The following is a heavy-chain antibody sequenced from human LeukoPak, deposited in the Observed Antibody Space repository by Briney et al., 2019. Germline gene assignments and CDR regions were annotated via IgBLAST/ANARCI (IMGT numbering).Heavy chain of an antibody. V-gene: IGHV3-53*01. D-gene: IGHD2-2*01. CDR2: IYSGGDT. J-gene: IGHJ4*02. CDR1: GFTVSRNY. Sequence: PGGSLRLSCAASGFTVSRNYMSWVRQAPGKGLEWVSVIYSGGDTYYADSVKGRFTISRDISKNTLYLQMKSLRAEDTAFYYCARSPPASPFDYWGQGTLVTVSS. CDR3: ARSPPASPFDY.